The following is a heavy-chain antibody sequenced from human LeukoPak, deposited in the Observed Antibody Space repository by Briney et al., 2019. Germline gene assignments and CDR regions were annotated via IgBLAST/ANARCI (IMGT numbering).Heavy chain of an antibody. CDR1: GVSIGSDY. CDR3: AKYGNSGWVIDN. D-gene: IGHD6-19*01. CDR2: IYYTGGT. J-gene: IGHJ4*02. Sequence: SETLSLTCTVSGVSIGSDYWTWIRQPPGKGLEYIGYIYYTGGTNYNPSLKSRVTISVDTSKNQFSLKLSSVTAADTAVYFCAKYGNSGWVIDNWGQGTLVTVSS. V-gene: IGHV4-59*08.